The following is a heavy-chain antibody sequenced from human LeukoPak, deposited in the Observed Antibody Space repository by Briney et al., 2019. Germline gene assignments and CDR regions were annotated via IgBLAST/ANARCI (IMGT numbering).Heavy chain of an antibody. CDR3: AKDRVLRYFDWLVY. J-gene: IGHJ4*02. CDR1: GFTFSSYG. CDR2: ISYDGSNK. D-gene: IGHD3-9*01. V-gene: IGHV3-30*18. Sequence: QSGRSLRLSCAASGFTFSSYGMHWVRQAPGKGLEWVAVISYDGSNKYYADSVKGRFTISRDNSKSTLYLQMNSLRAEDTAVYYCAKDRVLRYFDWLVYWGQGTLVTVSS.